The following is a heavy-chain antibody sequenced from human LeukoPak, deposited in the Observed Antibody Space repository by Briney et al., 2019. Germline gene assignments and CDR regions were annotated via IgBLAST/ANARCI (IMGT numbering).Heavy chain of an antibody. CDR3: AKTRPLDSSSWSHGDY. D-gene: IGHD6-13*01. CDR1: GFTFSSYA. Sequence: GGSLRLSCAASGFTFSSYAMHWVRQAPGKGLEWVAVISYDGSNKYYADSVKGRSTISRDNSKNTLYLQMSSLRAEDTAVYYCAKTRPLDSSSWSHGDYWGQGTLVTVSS. CDR2: ISYDGSNK. V-gene: IGHV3-30*04. J-gene: IGHJ4*02.